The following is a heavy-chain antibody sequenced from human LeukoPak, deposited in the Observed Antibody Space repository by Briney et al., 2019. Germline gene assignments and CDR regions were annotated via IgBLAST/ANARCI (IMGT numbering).Heavy chain of an antibody. CDR1: GFTFTSYS. J-gene: IGHJ4*02. V-gene: IGHV3-23*01. Sequence: GGSLRLSCAASGFTFTSYSMNWVRQVPGKGLEWVSTISGGGGSTYYADSVKGRFTISRDNSKNTLYLQVNSLRAEDTAVYYCAKGGKWDVTPFDYWGQGTLVTVST. CDR3: AKGGKWDVTPFDY. D-gene: IGHD1-26*01. CDR2: ISGGGGST.